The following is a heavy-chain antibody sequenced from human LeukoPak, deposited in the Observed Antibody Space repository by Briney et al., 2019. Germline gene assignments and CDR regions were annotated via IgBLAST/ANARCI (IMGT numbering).Heavy chain of an antibody. CDR3: ARDTFYDSSGYYGY. V-gene: IGHV3-11*01. CDR2: ISSSGSTI. D-gene: IGHD3-22*01. J-gene: IGHJ4*02. Sequence: GGSLRLSCAASGFTFSDYYMSWIRQAPGKGLGWGSYISSSGSTIYYADSVKGRFTISRDNGKNSLYLQMSSLRAEDTAVYYCARDTFYDSSGYYGYWGQGTLVTVSS. CDR1: GFTFSDYY.